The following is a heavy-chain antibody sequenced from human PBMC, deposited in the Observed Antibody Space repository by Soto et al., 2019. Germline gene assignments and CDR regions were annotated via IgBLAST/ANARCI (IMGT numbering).Heavy chain of an antibody. Sequence: SETLSLTCTVSGWSFSGYYWSWIRQPPGKGLEWIGEINHSGSTNYNPSLKSRVTISVDTSKNQFSLKLSSVTAADTAVYYCARGKGLLWFGELLPFDYWGQGTLVTVSS. J-gene: IGHJ4*02. CDR3: ARGKGLLWFGELLPFDY. CDR1: GWSFSGYY. D-gene: IGHD3-10*01. V-gene: IGHV4-34*01. CDR2: INHSGST.